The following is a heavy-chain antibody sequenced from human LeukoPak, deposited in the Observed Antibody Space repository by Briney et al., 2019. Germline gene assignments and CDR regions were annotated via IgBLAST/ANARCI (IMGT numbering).Heavy chain of an antibody. CDR1: GFSFTSFA. CDR2: ISLRGNSI. CDR3: AKDGGI. J-gene: IGHJ3*02. V-gene: IGHV3-23*01. Sequence: PGGSLRLSCAASGFSFTSFAMTWVRQAPGKGLEWISAISLRGNSIYYSDSVRGRFTVSRDNSKNTLYLQMNSLRADDTAVYYCAKDGGIWGLGTMVTVSS. D-gene: IGHD3-3*01.